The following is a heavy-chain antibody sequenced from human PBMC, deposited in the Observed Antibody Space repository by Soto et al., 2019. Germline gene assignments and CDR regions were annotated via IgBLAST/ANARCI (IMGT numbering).Heavy chain of an antibody. CDR2: INAGNGKT. CDR3: ASGSGTYSPDY. J-gene: IGHJ4*02. V-gene: IGHV1-3*01. Sequence: QVQLVQSGAEVKKPGASVKVSCKASGYTFTSYAIHWVRQAPGQRLEWMGWINAGNGKTKYSQKFQGRVIITRDTSGSAAYMELSSLRPEDTAVYYCASGSGTYSPDYWGQGTLVTVSS. D-gene: IGHD1-26*01. CDR1: GYTFTSYA.